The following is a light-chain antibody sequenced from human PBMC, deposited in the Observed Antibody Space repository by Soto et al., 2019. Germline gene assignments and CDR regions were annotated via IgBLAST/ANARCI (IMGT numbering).Light chain of an antibody. CDR3: QQRSIWPPECT. V-gene: IGKV3-11*01. CDR1: QTFSSY. J-gene: IGKJ2*02. Sequence: EIVLTQSPATLSLSPGVRATLSCRASQTFSSYLAWYQQKPGQAPRLLIYDASNRATGIPARFSGSGSGTDFTLTISSLEPEDFAVYYCQQRSIWPPECTFGQGTKLEIK. CDR2: DAS.